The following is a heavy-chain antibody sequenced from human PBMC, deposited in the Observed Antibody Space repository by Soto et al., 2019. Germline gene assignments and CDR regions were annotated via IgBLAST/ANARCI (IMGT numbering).Heavy chain of an antibody. CDR3: ATMGTPATGLYFFDY. CDR2: IYYSGST. CDR1: GGSISSGDYY. J-gene: IGHJ4*02. Sequence: SETLSLTCTVSGGSISSGDYYWSWIRQHPEGLEWIGYIYYSGSTYYNPSLKSRVTISVDTSKNQFSLKLSSVTAADTAVYYCATMGTPATGLYFFDYWGQGSLVTVSS. V-gene: IGHV4-31*03. D-gene: IGHD2-15*01.